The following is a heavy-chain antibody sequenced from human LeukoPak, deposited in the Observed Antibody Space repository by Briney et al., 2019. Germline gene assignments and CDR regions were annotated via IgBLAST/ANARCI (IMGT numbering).Heavy chain of an antibody. CDR3: ARDEHDGSGSYYYFDY. D-gene: IGHD3-10*01. J-gene: IGHJ4*02. CDR1: GGSISSGDYH. CDR2: IYHSGST. Sequence: PSETLSLTCTVSGGSISSGDYHWNWIRQPPGKGLEWIGYIYHSGSTYYNPSLKSRVTISVDRSKNQFSLKLSSVTAADTAVYYCARDEHDGSGSYYYFDYWGQGTLVTVSS. V-gene: IGHV4-30-2*01.